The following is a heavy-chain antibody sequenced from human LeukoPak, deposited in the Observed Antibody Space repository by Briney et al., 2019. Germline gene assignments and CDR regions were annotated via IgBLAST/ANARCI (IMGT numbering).Heavy chain of an antibody. J-gene: IGHJ6*02. CDR1: GGSFSGYY. CDR3: ARRPLRGYCSSTSCYKASHYYYYYGMDV. D-gene: IGHD2-2*02. CDR2: TNHSGST. Sequence: PSETLSLTCAVYGGSFSGYYWSWIRQPPGKGLEWIGETNHSGSTNYNPSLKSRVTISVDTSKNRFSLKLSSVTAADTAVYYCARRPLRGYCSSTSCYKASHYYYYYGMDVWGQGTTVTVSS. V-gene: IGHV4-34*01.